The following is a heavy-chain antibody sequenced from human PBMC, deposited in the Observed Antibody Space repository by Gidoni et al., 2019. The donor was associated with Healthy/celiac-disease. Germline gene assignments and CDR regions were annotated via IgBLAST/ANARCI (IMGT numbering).Heavy chain of an antibody. V-gene: IGHV3-23*01. CDR1: GFTFSSYA. Sequence: EVQLLESGGGLVQPGGSLRLSCAASGFTFSSYAISWVRQAPGKGLEWVSAISGSGGSTYYADSVKVRFTISRDNSKNTLYLQMNSLRAEDTAVYYCAAWAAAGYYFDYWGQGTLVTVSS. D-gene: IGHD6-13*01. J-gene: IGHJ4*02. CDR2: ISGSGGST. CDR3: AAWAAAGYYFDY.